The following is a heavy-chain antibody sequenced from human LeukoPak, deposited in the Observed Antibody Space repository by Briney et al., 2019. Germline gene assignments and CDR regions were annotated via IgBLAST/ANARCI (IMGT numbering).Heavy chain of an antibody. J-gene: IGHJ3*01. D-gene: IGHD2-2*01. Sequence: SVKVSCKASGGTFSSYAISWVRQAPGQGLEWMGGIIPIFGTANYAQKFQGRVTITADESTSTAYMELSSLRSEDTAVYYCASKGDGYCRGTICQGAFDLWGQGTMVTVSS. CDR2: IIPIFGTA. V-gene: IGHV1-69*13. CDR1: GGTFSSYA. CDR3: ASKGDGYCRGTICQGAFDL.